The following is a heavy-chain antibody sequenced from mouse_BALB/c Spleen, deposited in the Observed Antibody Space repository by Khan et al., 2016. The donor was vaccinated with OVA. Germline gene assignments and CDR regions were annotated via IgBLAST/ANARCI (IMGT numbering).Heavy chain of an antibody. D-gene: IGHD2-1*01. CDR3: ARSPYGNFAY. Sequence: EVMLVESGGGLVKPGGSLKISCAASGFTFSTYAMSWVRQTPEKRLEWVASISSDGDYTFHPDSVKGRFTISRDNARNTLYLQMSSLRSEETAMYYCARSPYGNFAYWGQGTLVTVST. V-gene: IGHV5-9-1*01. J-gene: IGHJ3*01. CDR1: GFTFSTYA. CDR2: ISSDGDYT.